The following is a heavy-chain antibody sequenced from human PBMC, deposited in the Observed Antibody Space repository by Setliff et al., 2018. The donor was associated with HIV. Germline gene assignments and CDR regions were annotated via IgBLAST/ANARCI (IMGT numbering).Heavy chain of an antibody. J-gene: IGHJ3*02. V-gene: IGHV4-39*01. CDR1: GGSISSNSYS. Sequence: SETLSLTCTVSGGSISSNSYSWGWIRQPPGKGLEWIGSIYHSGSTYNNPSLKSRVTISVDTSKNQFSLKLTSVTAADTAVYYCARTAIDYYESSGYYHDAFDTWGRVSMVTVSS. CDR2: IYHSGST. D-gene: IGHD3-22*01. CDR3: ARTAIDYYESSGYYHDAFDT.